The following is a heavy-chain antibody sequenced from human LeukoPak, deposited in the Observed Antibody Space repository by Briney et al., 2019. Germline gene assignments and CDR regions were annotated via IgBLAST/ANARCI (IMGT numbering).Heavy chain of an antibody. CDR2: FSGSGSTT. V-gene: IGHV3-23*01. CDR3: AKEFNMNREIIRDAFDA. Sequence: GGSLRLSCAASGFTFRNYAMNWVRQAPGKGLEWVSGFSGSGSTTDYADSVKGRFTLSRDNSKNTLYLQMNSLRAEDTAVYYCAKEFNMNREIIRDAFDAWGGGTMATVSS. CDR1: GFTFRNYA. J-gene: IGHJ3*01. D-gene: IGHD3-10*01.